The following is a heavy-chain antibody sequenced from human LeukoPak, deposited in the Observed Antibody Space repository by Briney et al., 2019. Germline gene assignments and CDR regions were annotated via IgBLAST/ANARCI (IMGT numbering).Heavy chain of an antibody. D-gene: IGHD1-20*01. J-gene: IGHJ3*02. CDR1: GFTFSSYA. V-gene: IGHV3-23*01. CDR2: ISGSGGST. Sequence: GGSLRLSCAASGFTFSSYAMSWVRQAPGEGLEWVSAISGSGGSTYYADSVKGRFTITRDNSKNTLYLQMDSLRAEDTAVYYCAKARSINWKEGAFDIWGQGTMVTVSS. CDR3: AKARSINWKEGAFDI.